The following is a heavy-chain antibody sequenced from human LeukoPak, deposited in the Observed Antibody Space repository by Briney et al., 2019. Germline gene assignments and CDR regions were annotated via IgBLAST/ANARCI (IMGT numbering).Heavy chain of an antibody. V-gene: IGHV1-8*01. CDR1: GYTFTSYD. D-gene: IGHD1-26*01. Sequence: ASVKVSCKASGYTFTSYDINWVRQATGQGLEWMGWMNPNSGNRGYAQKFQGRVTMTRDTSISTAYMELNGLRSEDTAVYYCARVVGAIDYWGQGTLVTVSS. CDR3: ARVVGAIDY. J-gene: IGHJ4*02. CDR2: MNPNSGNR.